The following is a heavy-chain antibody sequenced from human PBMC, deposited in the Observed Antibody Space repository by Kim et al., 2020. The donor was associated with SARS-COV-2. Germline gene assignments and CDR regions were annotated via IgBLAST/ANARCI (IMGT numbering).Heavy chain of an antibody. CDR1: GGSISSYY. J-gene: IGHJ2*01. CDR3: ARDHRAWVQYTANWYIDL. Sequence: SETLSLTCTVSGGSISSYYWSWIRQPPGKGLEWIGYIYYSGSTNYNPSLKSRVTISVDTSKNQFSLKLSSVTAADTAVYYCARDHRAWVQYTANWYIDL. D-gene: IGHD1-1*01. V-gene: IGHV4-59*01. CDR2: IYYSGST.